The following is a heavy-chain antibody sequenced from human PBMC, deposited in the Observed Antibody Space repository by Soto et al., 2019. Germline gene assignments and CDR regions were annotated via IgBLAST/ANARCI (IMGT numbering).Heavy chain of an antibody. CDR1: GYTFTRYG. V-gene: IGHV1-18*01. CDR2: ISGYNGDT. D-gene: IGHD5-12*01. Sequence: ASVKVSCKASGYTFTRYGISWVRQAPGQGLEWMGWISGYNGDTNYAQKFQGRVTMTVDTSTTTAFMELTSLTSDDTAVYYCASTRRDGYNNYYYYYGMDVWGQGTTVTVSS. J-gene: IGHJ6*02. CDR3: ASTRRDGYNNYYYYYGMDV.